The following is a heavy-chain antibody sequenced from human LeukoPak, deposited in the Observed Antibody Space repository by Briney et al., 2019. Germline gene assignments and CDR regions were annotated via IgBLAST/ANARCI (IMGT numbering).Heavy chain of an antibody. CDR1: GGSISSYY. D-gene: IGHD3-22*01. V-gene: IGHV4-4*07. J-gene: IGHJ4*02. CDR3: ARDKYYYDSSGYLPSPRVYYFDY. Sequence: NPSETLSLTCTVSGGSISSYYWSWIRQPAGKGLEWIGRIYTSGSTNYNPSLKSRVTMSVDTSKNQFSLKLSSVTAADTAVYYCARDKYYYDSSGYLPSPRVYYFDYWGQGTLVTVSS. CDR2: IYTSGST.